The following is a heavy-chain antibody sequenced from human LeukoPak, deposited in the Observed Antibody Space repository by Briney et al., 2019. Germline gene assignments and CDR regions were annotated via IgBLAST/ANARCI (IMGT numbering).Heavy chain of an antibody. CDR3: ARLSTAPDFDS. Sequence: SETLSLTCTVSGGFISRSSYYWTWLRQPPGKTLEWIGNVFHTGSTSCRPSLQSRVIASVDTPKNQFSLKLTSVTAADTAVYYCARLSTAPDFDSWGQGILVTVSS. V-gene: IGHV4-39*01. CDR2: VFHTGST. CDR1: GGFISRSSYY. J-gene: IGHJ4*02.